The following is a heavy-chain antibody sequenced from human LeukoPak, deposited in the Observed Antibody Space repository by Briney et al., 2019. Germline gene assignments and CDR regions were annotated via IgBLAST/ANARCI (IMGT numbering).Heavy chain of an antibody. J-gene: IGHJ4*02. D-gene: IGHD1-14*01. CDR1: GFTVSSNC. CDR2: IYSGGST. V-gene: IGHV3-53*01. Sequence: QPGGSLRLSCAASGFTVSSNCMSWVRQAPGKGLEWVSVIYSGGSTYYADSVKGRFTISRDNSKNTLYLQMNSLRAEDTAVYYCASNHRGWPYYWGQGTLVTVSS. CDR3: ASNHRGWPYY.